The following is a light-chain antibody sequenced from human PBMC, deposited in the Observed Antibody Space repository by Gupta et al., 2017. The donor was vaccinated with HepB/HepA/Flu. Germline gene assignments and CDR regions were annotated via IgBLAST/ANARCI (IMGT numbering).Light chain of an antibody. Sequence: QAVVPQEPSLTVSPAGPVTLTCGSSTAAVTSGHYPYWFQQKPGHAPRTLIYDTSHKHGCTPARFAGSLLGGKAALTLSGAQQEDEAEYYCLLSYSGALVVFGGGTKLTVL. CDR3: LLSYSGALVV. V-gene: IGLV7-46*01. CDR2: DTS. J-gene: IGLJ2*01. CDR1: TAAVTSGHY.